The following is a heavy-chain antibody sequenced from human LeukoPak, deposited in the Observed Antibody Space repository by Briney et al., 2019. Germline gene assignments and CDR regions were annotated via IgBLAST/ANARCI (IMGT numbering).Heavy chain of an antibody. D-gene: IGHD4-11*01. J-gene: IGHJ4*02. CDR1: GFTFSSYV. Sequence: GGSLRLSCAASGFTFSSYVMSWVRQAPGKGLEWVSVIGTSGGSTIYADSVKGRFTISRDDSKNTLYLQLNSLRAEDTAVYYCARRNNYCGDHWGQGTLVTVSS. CDR3: ARRNNYCGDH. V-gene: IGHV3-23*01. CDR2: IGTSGGST.